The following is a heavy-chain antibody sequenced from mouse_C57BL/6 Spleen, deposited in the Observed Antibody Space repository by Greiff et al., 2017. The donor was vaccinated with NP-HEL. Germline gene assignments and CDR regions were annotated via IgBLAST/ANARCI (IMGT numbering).Heavy chain of an antibody. CDR3: ARYEGGYFDY. D-gene: IGHD2-12*01. CDR1: GYTFTDYY. Sequence: VQLQQSGPELVKPGASVKISCKASGYTFTDYYMNWVKQSHGKSLEWIGDINPNNGGTSYNQKFKGKATLTVDKSSSTAYMEIRSLTSENSAVYYCARYEGGYFDYWGQGTTLTVSS. V-gene: IGHV1-26*01. CDR2: INPNNGGT. J-gene: IGHJ2*01.